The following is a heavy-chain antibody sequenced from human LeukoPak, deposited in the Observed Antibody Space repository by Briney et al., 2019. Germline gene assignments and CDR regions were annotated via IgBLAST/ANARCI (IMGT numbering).Heavy chain of an antibody. CDR2: IKQDGSEK. D-gene: IGHD5-18*01. CDR3: ARLDTAMVNAFDI. CDR1: GFTFSSYW. Sequence: GSLRLSCAASGFTFSSYWMSWVRQAPGKGLEWVANIKQDGSEKYYVDSVKGRFTISRDNAKNSLYLQMNSLRAEDTAVYYCARLDTAMVNAFDIWGQGTMVTVSS. V-gene: IGHV3-7*01. J-gene: IGHJ3*02.